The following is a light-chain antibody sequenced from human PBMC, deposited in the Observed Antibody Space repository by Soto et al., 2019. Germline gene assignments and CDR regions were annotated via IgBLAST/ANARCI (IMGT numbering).Light chain of an antibody. V-gene: IGKV3-20*01. CDR3: QQYGSSPPYT. J-gene: IGKJ2*01. CDR2: GAS. Sequence: EIVLTQSPGTLSLSPGERATPSCRASQSVSSSYLAWYQQKPGQAPRLLIYGASSRATGIPDRFSGSGSGTDFTLTISRLEPEDFAVYYCQQYGSSPPYTFGQGTNLQIK. CDR1: QSVSSSY.